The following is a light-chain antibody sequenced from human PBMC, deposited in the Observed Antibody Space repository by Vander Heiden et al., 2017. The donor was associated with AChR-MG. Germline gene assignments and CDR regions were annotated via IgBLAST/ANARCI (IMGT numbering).Light chain of an antibody. J-gene: IGLJ2*01. CDR2: SNT. Sequence: QSVLTQPPSVSGAPGQPVTISCSGTDSNIGAGYAVHWYQQLPGRAPKVLIFSNTDRPSGVPDRFSGSRSATSAFLTISGLQVEDEALYYCQSYDRSLSVWDFGGGTKLTVL. CDR3: QSYDRSLSVWD. CDR1: DSNIGAGYA. V-gene: IGLV1-40*01.